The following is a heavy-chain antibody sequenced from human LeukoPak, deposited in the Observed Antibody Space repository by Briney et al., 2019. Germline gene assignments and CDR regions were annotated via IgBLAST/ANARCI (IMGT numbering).Heavy chain of an antibody. J-gene: IGHJ4*02. CDR2: IKSKTDGGTT. V-gene: IGHV3-15*07. Sequence: GGSLRLSCVVSGFSFNNYGMNWVRQAPGKGLEWVGRIKSKTDGGTTDYAAPVKGRFTISRDDSKNTLYLQMNSLKTEDTAVYYCTTVRWPHDYWGQGTLVTVSS. CDR1: GFSFNNYG. CDR3: TTVRWPHDY. D-gene: IGHD2-15*01.